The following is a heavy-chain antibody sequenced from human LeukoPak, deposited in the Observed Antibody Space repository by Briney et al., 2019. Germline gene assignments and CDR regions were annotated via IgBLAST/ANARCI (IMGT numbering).Heavy chain of an antibody. V-gene: IGHV1-18*01. CDR3: ASRYRYSGSPDAFDI. CDR1: GYTFTSYG. D-gene: IGHD1-26*01. CDR2: ISAYNGNT. J-gene: IGHJ3*02. Sequence: ASVKVSCKASGYTFTSYGISWVRQAPGQGLEWMGWISAYNGNTNYAQKLQGRVTMTTDTSTSTAYMELRSLRSDDTAVYYCASRYRYSGSPDAFDIWGQGTMVTVSS.